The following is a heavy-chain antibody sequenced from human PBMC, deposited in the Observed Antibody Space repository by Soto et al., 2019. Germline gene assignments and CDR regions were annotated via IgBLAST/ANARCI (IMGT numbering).Heavy chain of an antibody. J-gene: IGHJ3*02. D-gene: IGHD3-3*01. Sequence: QVQLVQSGAEVKKPGASVKVSCKASGYTFTSYDINWVRQATGQGLEWMGWMNPNSGNTGYAQKFQGRVTMTRNTSISTAYMELSSLRSEDTAVYYCASPARNYDFWSGYSFDIWGQWTMVTVSS. CDR1: GYTFTSYD. V-gene: IGHV1-8*01. CDR2: MNPNSGNT. CDR3: ASPARNYDFWSGYSFDI.